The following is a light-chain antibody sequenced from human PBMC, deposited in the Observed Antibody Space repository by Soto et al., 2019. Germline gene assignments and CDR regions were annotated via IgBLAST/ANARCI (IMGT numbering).Light chain of an antibody. J-gene: IGKJ4*01. Sequence: EIVMTQSPATLSVSPGERATLSCRASQSVSGNLAWYQQRPGQAPRLLIYGASTRATGIPARFSGSGSGTEFTLTISSPQSEDFAVYYCQQYNNWPPLTFGGGTKVEIK. CDR3: QQYNNWPPLT. V-gene: IGKV3-15*01. CDR1: QSVSGN. CDR2: GAS.